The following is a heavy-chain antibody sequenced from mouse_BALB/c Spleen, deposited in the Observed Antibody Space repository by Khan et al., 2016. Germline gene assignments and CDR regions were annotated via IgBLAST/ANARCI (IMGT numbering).Heavy chain of an antibody. CDR2: INTYTGEP. J-gene: IGHJ3*01. CDR3: ARPDYGSSRGFAY. Sequence: QIQLVQSGPELKKPGETVRISCKASGYTFTNYGMNWVKQAPGKGLKWMGWINTYTGEPTYADDFKGRFTISLETSASTAYLQINNLKNEDTATYFCARPDYGSSRGFAYWGQGTLVTVSA. CDR1: GYTFTNYG. V-gene: IGHV9-3-1*01. D-gene: IGHD1-1*01.